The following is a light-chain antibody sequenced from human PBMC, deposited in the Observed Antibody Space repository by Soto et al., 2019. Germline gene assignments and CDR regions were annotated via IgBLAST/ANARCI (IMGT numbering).Light chain of an antibody. CDR2: EVN. V-gene: IGLV2-8*02. Sequence: QSALTQARSECRSPGPSVSFSCTRTSSDAVGYNYVSWYQQHPGKAPKLMIYEVNKRPSGVPDRFSGSKSGNTASLTVSGLQAEDEVDYYCSSYAGNYNFFYVFGTGTKVTVL. CDR3: SSYAGNYNFFYV. J-gene: IGLJ1*01. CDR1: SSDAVGYNY.